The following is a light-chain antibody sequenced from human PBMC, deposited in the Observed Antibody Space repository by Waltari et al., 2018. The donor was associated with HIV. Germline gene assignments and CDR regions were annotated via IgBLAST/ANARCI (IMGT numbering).Light chain of an antibody. V-gene: IGLV2-23*01. J-gene: IGLJ3*02. Sequence: QSALTQPASVSGSPGQSITISCTGTSSDVGSYNLVSWYQQHPGKATQLMIYAGSKLPSVVSNRFSGAKSGNTASLTISGLQADDEADYYCCSYAGTSTWVFGGGTKLTVL. CDR2: AGS. CDR3: CSYAGTSTWV. CDR1: SSDVGSYNL.